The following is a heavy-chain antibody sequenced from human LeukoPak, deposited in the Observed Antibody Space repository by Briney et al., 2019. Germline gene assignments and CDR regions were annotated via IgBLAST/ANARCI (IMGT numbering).Heavy chain of an antibody. CDR1: GGSISSYY. Sequence: SETLSLTCTVSGGSISSYYWSWIRQPPGKGLELNGYIYYSGSTSYNPSLKSRVTISVDTSKKQFSLKLSSVTAADTAFYYCARYIVSYPHDAFDIWGQGTMVTVSS. V-gene: IGHV4-59*01. D-gene: IGHD1-26*01. CDR3: ARYIVSYPHDAFDI. J-gene: IGHJ3*02. CDR2: IYYSGST.